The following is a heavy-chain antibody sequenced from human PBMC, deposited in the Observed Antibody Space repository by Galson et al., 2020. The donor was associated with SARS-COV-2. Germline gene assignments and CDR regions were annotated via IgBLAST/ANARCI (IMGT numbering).Heavy chain of an antibody. D-gene: IGHD3-10*01. CDR1: GYTFTSYG. CDR2: ISAYNGNT. Sequence: ASVKVSCKASGYTFTSYGISWVRQAPGQGLEWMGWISAYNGNTNYAQKLQGRVTMTTDTSTSTAYMELRSLRSDDTAVYYCARSKRFGELVWEIDPWGQGTLVTVSS. V-gene: IGHV1-18*01. J-gene: IGHJ5*02. CDR3: ARSKRFGELVWEIDP.